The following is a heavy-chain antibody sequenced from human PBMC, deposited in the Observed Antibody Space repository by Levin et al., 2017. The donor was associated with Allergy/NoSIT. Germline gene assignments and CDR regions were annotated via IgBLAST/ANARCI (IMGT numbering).Heavy chain of an antibody. CDR3: AKDKPLSYSSNVYYFDY. D-gene: IGHD6-13*01. CDR1: RFTFSNYA. Sequence: PGESLKISCAASRFTFSNYAMTWVRQAPGKGLEWVSAISGSGDNTYYADSVKGRFTVSRDNSKSTLFLQMNSLRAEDTAIYYCAKDKPLSYSSNVYYFDYWGQGTLVTVSS. J-gene: IGHJ4*02. CDR2: ISGSGDNT. V-gene: IGHV3-23*01.